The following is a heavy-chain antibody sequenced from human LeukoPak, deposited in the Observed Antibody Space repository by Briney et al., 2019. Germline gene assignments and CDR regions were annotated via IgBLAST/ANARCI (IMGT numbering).Heavy chain of an antibody. J-gene: IGHJ4*02. CDR1: GGSISSGGYY. CDR3: AVASVATIDY. D-gene: IGHD5-12*01. Sequence: SQTPSLTCTVSGGSISSGGYYWSWIRQHPGKGLEWIGYIYYSGSTYYNPSLKSRVTISVDTSKNQFSLKLSSVTAADTAVYYCAVASVATIDYWGQGTLVTVS. V-gene: IGHV4-31*03. CDR2: IYYSGST.